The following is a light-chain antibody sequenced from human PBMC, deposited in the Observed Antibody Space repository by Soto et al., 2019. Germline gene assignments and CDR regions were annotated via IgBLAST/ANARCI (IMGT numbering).Light chain of an antibody. CDR1: QRIANY. CDR3: QQTYTTPHT. J-gene: IGKJ2*01. V-gene: IGKV1-39*01. CDR2: GAS. Sequence: DIQMTQSPSSLSASVGDRVTITCRASQRIANYLNWYQQRPGKAPKLLITGASTLQSAVPSRFSGGGSGTDFTLTISTLQPEDFATYYCQQTYTTPHTFGQWTKLEIK.